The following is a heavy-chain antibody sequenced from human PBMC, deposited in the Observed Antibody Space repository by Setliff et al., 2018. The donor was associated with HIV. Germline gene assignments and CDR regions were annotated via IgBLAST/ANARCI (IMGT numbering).Heavy chain of an antibody. CDR1: GFTFSPYW. J-gene: IGHJ4*02. CDR3: ARDFGGYSGSYNDY. Sequence: HPSETLSLSCAASGFTFSPYWMHWVRQAPGKGLVWVSRINSDGTSTTYADSVKGRFTISRDNAKNSLYLQMNSLRAEDTALYHCARDFGGYSGSYNDYWGQGTLVTVSS. CDR2: INSDGTST. D-gene: IGHD1-26*01. V-gene: IGHV3-74*03.